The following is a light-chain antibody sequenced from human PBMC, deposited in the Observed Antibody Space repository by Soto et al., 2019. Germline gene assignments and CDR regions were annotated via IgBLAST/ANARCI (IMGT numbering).Light chain of an antibody. CDR2: EDN. CDR3: QSFDGSTVV. Sequence: FMLTQPHSVSESPGKTVIISCTGSSGSIASNYVQWYQQRPGSAPTTVIYEDNQRPSGVPDRFSGSIDSSSNSASLTTSGLKNEDEADYYCQSFDGSTVVFGGGTKLTVL. J-gene: IGLJ2*01. V-gene: IGLV6-57*02. CDR1: SGSIASNY.